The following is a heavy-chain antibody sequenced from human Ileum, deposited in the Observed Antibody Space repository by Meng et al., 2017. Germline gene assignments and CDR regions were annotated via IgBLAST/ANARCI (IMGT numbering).Heavy chain of an antibody. D-gene: IGHD1-1*01. V-gene: IGHV1-69*02. CDR1: GGTFSSYT. Sequence: SVKVSCKASGGTFSSYTITWLRQAPGQGLEWMGRIISILDITNYAQNFQGRVTITADKSTSTAYMELRGLRSEDTAIYYCATYPAGTYNTDLGDSWGQGTLVTVSS. CDR2: IISILDIT. J-gene: IGHJ4*02. CDR3: ATYPAGTYNTDLGDS.